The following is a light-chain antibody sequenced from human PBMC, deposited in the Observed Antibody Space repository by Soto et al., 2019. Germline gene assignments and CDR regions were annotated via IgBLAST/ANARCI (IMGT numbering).Light chain of an antibody. CDR1: QSIITY. CDR2: RAS. CDR3: QHSYSSPPWT. V-gene: IGKV1-39*01. J-gene: IGKJ1*01. Sequence: DIQMTQSPSSLSASVGDRVTISCRASQSIITYLNWYQQKPGTAPRLLIYRASSVKSGVPPRFSGSGSGRDFTLTISSLRPEDIATYFCQHSYSSPPWTFGQGTKVEVK.